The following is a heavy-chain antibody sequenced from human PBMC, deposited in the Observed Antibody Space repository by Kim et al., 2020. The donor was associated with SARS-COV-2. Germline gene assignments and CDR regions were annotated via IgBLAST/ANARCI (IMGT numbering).Heavy chain of an antibody. V-gene: IGHV3-11*06. CDR2: SYT. J-gene: IGHJ4*02. CDR3: ARARTRPNY. Sequence: SYTNYADSVKGRFTISRDNAKNSLYLQRNSLRAEDTAVYYCARARTRPNYWGQGTLVTVSS. D-gene: IGHD1-7*01.